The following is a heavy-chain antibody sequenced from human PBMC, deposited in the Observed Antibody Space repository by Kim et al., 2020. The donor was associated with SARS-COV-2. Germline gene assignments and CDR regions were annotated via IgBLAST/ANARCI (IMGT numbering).Heavy chain of an antibody. J-gene: IGHJ4*02. V-gene: IGHV3-15*01. D-gene: IGHD6-13*01. CDR2: TT. CDR3: TKSIAAAVYY. Sequence: TTDYAAPVKGRFTISRDDSKNTLYLQMNSLKTEDTAVYYCTKSIAAAVYYWGQGTLVTVSS.